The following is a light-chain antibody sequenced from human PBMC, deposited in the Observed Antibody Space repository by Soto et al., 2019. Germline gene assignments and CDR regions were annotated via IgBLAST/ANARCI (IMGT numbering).Light chain of an antibody. V-gene: IGKV3-20*01. J-gene: IGKJ1*01. CDR3: HQYGSSPRT. CDR2: GAS. Sequence: EIVLTQSPGTLTLSPGDRATLSCRASQSVSSNFLAWYQQKPGQAPRLLIYGASIRATGIPDRFSGSGSGTDFTLTNRRLEPEYFAMYFCHQYGSSPRTFGQGTKVEI. CDR1: QSVSSNF.